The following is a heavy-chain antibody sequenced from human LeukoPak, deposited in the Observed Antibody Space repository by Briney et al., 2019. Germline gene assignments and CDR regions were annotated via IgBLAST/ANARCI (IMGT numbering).Heavy chain of an antibody. CDR3: AAGGSGSAIDY. V-gene: IGHV1-69*11. CDR2: INPSSGST. D-gene: IGHD3-10*01. J-gene: IGHJ4*02. CDR1: GGTFSSYA. Sequence: ASVKVSCKASGGTFSSYAISWVRQAPGQGLEWMGIINPSSGSTSYAQKLQGRVTITADESTSTAYMELSSLRSEDTAVYYCAAGGSGSAIDYWGQGTLVTVSS.